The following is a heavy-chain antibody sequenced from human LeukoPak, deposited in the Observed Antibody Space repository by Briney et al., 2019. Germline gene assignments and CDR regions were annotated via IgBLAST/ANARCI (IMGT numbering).Heavy chain of an antibody. CDR3: ARGLDAFDI. J-gene: IGHJ3*02. Sequence: GRSLRLSCAASGFTFSSYGMHWVRQAPGKGLEWVAVIWYDGSNKYYADSVKGRFTISRDNSKNTLYLQMNSLRAEDTAVYYCARGLDAFDIWGHGTMVTVSS. D-gene: IGHD4-11*01. V-gene: IGHV3-33*01. CDR2: IWYDGSNK. CDR1: GFTFSSYG.